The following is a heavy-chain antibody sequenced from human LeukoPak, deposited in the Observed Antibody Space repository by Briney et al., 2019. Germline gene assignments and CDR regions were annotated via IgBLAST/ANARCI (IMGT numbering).Heavy chain of an antibody. D-gene: IGHD1-1*01. CDR2: IHYSGSS. CDR3: ARGERLGPDF. CDR1: GGSISSGCYY. J-gene: IGHJ4*02. Sequence: SETLSLTCTVSGGSISSGCYYWSWIRQSPGKGLEWIGYIHYSGSSNYNPSLQSRVTISLDTSRGHFSLKLSSATAADTAVYYCARGERLGPDFWGQGTLVTVSS. V-gene: IGHV4-61*03.